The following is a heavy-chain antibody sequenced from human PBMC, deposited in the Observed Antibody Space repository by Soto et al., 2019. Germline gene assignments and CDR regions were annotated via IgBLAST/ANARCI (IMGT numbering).Heavy chain of an antibody. CDR3: ASPTYYYDSSGPPAD. CDR2: ISSSSSTI. D-gene: IGHD3-22*01. J-gene: IGHJ4*02. Sequence: GSLRLSCAASGFTFSTYSMNWVRQAPGKGLEWVSYISSSSSTIFYTDSVKGRFTVSRDNAKNSLYLQMNSLRAEDTAVYYCASPTYYYDSSGPPADWGKGTLVPVSS. V-gene: IGHV3-48*01. CDR1: GFTFSTYS.